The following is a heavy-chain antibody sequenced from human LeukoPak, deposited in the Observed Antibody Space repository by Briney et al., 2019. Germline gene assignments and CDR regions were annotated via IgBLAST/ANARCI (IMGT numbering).Heavy chain of an antibody. V-gene: IGHV1-46*01. CDR3: ATSFWAVNWFDP. D-gene: IGHD3-16*01. CDR2: INPSGGST. J-gene: IGHJ5*02. CDR1: GYTFTRYY. Sequence: ASVKVSCKASGYTFTRYYMNWVRQAPGQGLEWMGIINPSGGSTNYAQKFQGRVTMTRDTSTSTIYMEVSSLRSEGTAVYYCATSFWAVNWFDPWGQGTLVTVSS.